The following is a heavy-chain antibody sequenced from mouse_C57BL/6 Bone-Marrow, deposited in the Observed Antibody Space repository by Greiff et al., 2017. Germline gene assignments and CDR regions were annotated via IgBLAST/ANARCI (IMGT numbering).Heavy chain of an antibody. CDR2: ISSGGSYT. CDR3: ARRIYYGYGGPFYAMDY. J-gene: IGHJ4*01. Sequence: EVQLVESGGDLVTPGGSLKLSCAASGFTFSSYGMSWVRQTPDKRLEWVATISSGGSYTYYPDSVKGRFTISRDNAKNTLYLQMSSLKSEDTALYYCARRIYYGYGGPFYAMDYWGQGTSVTVSS. D-gene: IGHD2-2*01. CDR1: GFTFSSYG. V-gene: IGHV5-6*01.